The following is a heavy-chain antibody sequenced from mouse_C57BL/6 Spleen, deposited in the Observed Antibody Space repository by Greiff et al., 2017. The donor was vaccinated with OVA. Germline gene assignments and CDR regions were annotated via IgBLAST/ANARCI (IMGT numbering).Heavy chain of an antibody. CDR3: AREGAYGGFAY. Sequence: VKLMESGAELVRPGTSVKVSCKASGYAFTNYLIEWVKQRPGQGLEWIGVINPGSGGTNYNEKFKGKATLTADKSSSTAYMQLSSLTSEDSAVYFCAREGAYGGFAYWGQGTLVTVSA. CDR1: GYAFTNYL. D-gene: IGHD1-1*01. J-gene: IGHJ3*01. V-gene: IGHV1-54*01. CDR2: INPGSGGT.